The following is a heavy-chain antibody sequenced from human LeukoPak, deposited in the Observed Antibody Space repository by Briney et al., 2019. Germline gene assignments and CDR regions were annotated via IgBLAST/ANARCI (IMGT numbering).Heavy chain of an antibody. Sequence: GGSLRLSCAASGFTLSSYAMHWVRQAPGKGLEWVAVISYDGSNKYYADSVKGRFTISRDNSKNTLYLQMNSLRAEDTAVYYCASPLRYFDWPPDYWAQGTLVTVSS. V-gene: IGHV3-30*04. CDR2: ISYDGSNK. J-gene: IGHJ4*02. CDR1: GFTLSSYA. CDR3: ASPLRYFDWPPDY. D-gene: IGHD3-9*01.